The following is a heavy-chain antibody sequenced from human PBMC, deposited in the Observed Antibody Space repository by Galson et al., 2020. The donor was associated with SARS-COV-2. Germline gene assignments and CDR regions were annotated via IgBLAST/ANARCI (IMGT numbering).Heavy chain of an antibody. CDR3: AHSLRFGEPYFQR. V-gene: IGHV2-5*01. Sequence: KMSCPTLVNPTSTLTLTCTVSGSSLSTPEVGVGWIRQPPGKALDWLAPPYWHDDKPYTPSPMSRPTIAKDTSKNQVVLTMTNMDPVDTGTYYCAHSLRFGEPYFQRWGPGIKVTVTS. CDR1: GSSLSTPEVG. CDR2: PYWHDDK. J-gene: IGHJ1*01. D-gene: IGHD3-10*01.